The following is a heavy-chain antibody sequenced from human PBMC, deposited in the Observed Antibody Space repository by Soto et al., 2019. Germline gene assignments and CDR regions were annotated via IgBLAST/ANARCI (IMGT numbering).Heavy chain of an antibody. Sequence: SLRLSYTACGFRLINNGILVFRHSSFKWLEWVAVISYDGNNKYYADSVKGRFTISRDNSKNTVYLEMNNLRAEDTAMYYCAKGGSGNYLTYYYYYGMDVWGQGTTVTVSS. V-gene: IGHV3-30*18. J-gene: IGHJ6*02. D-gene: IGHD3-22*01. CDR1: GFRLINNG. CDR3: AKGGSGNYLTYYYYYGMDV. CDR2: ISYDGNNK.